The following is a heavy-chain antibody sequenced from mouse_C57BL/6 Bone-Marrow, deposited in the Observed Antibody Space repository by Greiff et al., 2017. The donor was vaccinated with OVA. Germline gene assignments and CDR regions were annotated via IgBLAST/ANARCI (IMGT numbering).Heavy chain of an antibody. CDR2: IDPSDSYT. D-gene: IGHD1-1*01. CDR1: GYTFTSYW. J-gene: IGHJ1*03. V-gene: IGHV1-69*01. Sequence: QVQLQQPGAELVMPGASVKLSCKASGYTFTSYWMHWVKQRPGQGLEWIGEIDPSDSYTNYNQKFKGKSTLTVDKSSSTAYMQLSSLTSEDSAVYYCARSIYYYGSSPYWYFDVWGTGTTVTVSS. CDR3: ARSIYYYGSSPYWYFDV.